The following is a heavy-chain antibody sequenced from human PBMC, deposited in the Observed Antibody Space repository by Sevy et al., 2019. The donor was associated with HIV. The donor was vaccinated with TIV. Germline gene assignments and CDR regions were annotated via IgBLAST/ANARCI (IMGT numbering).Heavy chain of an antibody. CDR3: ARDHVKDGKGGDYYYHAMDV. Sequence: GGSLRLSCTASGFTLSDYYMSWIRQAPGKGLQWISYISGSDDSGGDDTIYYGGSVKGRFTISRDNAKNSLYLQMSSLRADDTAVYYCARDHVKDGKGGDYYYHAMDVWGRGTTVTVSS. D-gene: IGHD3-16*01. CDR2: ISGSDDSGGDDTI. CDR1: GFTLSDYY. V-gene: IGHV3-11*01. J-gene: IGHJ6*02.